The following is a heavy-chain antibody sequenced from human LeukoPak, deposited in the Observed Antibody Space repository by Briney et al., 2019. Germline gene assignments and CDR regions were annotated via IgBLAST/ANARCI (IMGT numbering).Heavy chain of an antibody. CDR3: ARDRGIAVADYFDY. J-gene: IGHJ4*02. V-gene: IGHV3-48*01. Sequence: GGSLRLSCAASGFTFSSYSMNWVRQAPGKGLEWVSYISSSSSTIYYADSVKGRFTISRDNAKNSLYLQMNSLRAEDTAVYYCARDRGIAVADYFDYWDQGTLVTVSS. CDR2: ISSSSSTI. CDR1: GFTFSSYS. D-gene: IGHD6-19*01.